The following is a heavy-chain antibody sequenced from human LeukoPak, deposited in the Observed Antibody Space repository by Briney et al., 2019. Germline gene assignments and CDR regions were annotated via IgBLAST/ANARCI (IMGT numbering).Heavy chain of an antibody. Sequence: GGSLRLSCAASGFTFSSYAMSWVRQAPGKGLEWVSAISGSGGSTYYADSVKGRFTISRDNSKNTLYLQMNSLRAEDTAVYYCAKSRQGVLRYFDWSNGFDYWGQGTLVTVSS. CDR1: GFTFSSYA. J-gene: IGHJ4*02. V-gene: IGHV3-23*01. CDR2: ISGSGGST. CDR3: AKSRQGVLRYFDWSNGFDY. D-gene: IGHD3-9*01.